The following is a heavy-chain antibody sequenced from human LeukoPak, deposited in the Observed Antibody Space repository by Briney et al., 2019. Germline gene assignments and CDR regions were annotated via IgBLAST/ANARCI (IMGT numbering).Heavy chain of an antibody. CDR1: GYTFTSYG. V-gene: IGHV1-18*01. CDR2: ISAYNGNT. D-gene: IGHD3-3*01. Sequence: ASVKVSCKASGYTFTSYGISWVRQAPGQGLEWMGWISAYNGNTNYAQKLQGRVTMTTDTSTSTAYMELRSLRSDDTAVYYCARDLGGITIFGVSNVVYRFDPWGQGTLVTVSS. J-gene: IGHJ5*02. CDR3: ARDLGGITIFGVSNVVYRFDP.